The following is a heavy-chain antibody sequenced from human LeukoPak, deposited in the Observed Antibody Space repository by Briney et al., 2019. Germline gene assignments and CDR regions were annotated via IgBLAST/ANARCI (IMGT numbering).Heavy chain of an antibody. Sequence: SETLSLTCAVSGGSINNDDYSWSWIRQPPGKGLEWIGYVYYSGNTYYNPSLKSRVTISVDTSKNQFSLKLSSVTAADTAVYYCARSPYGSGSYKGEDYWGQGTLVTVSS. J-gene: IGHJ4*02. CDR1: GGSINNDDYS. D-gene: IGHD3-10*01. V-gene: IGHV4-30-4*07. CDR3: ARSPYGSGSYKGEDY. CDR2: VYYSGNT.